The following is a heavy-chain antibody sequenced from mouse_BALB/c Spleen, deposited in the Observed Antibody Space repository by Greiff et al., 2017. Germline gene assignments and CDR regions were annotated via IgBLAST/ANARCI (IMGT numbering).Heavy chain of an antibody. Sequence: EVHLVESGGGLVKPGGSLKLSCAASGFTFSSYTMSWVRQTPEKRLEWVATISSGGSYTYYPASVKGRFTISRDNAKNTLYLQMSSLKSADTAMYYCTRGAGDYFDYWGQGTTLTVSS. CDR1: GFTFSSYT. CDR2: ISSGGSYT. V-gene: IGHV5-6-4*01. CDR3: TRGAGDYFDY. J-gene: IGHJ2*01.